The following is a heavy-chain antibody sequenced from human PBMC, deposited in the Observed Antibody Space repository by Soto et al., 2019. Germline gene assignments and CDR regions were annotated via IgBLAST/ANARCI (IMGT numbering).Heavy chain of an antibody. CDR3: ARDPYGDYAFDY. CDR2: IYYSGST. J-gene: IGHJ4*02. Sequence: QVQLQESGPGLVKPSETLSLTCTVSGGSVSSGSYYWSWIRQPPGKGLEWIGYIYYSGSTNYNPSLKSRVTISVDTSKNQFSLKLSSVTAADTVVYYCARDPYGDYAFDYWCQGTLVTVSS. V-gene: IGHV4-61*01. CDR1: GGSVSSGSYY. D-gene: IGHD4-17*01.